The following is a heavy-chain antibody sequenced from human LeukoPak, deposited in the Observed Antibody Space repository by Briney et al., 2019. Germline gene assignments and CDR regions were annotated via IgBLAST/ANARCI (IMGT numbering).Heavy chain of an antibody. CDR1: GDSVSSNSAA. CDR2: TYYRSKWYN. J-gene: IGHJ4*02. Sequence: SQTLSLTCAISGDSVSSNSAAWNWIRQSPSRGLEWLGRTYYRSKWYNDYAVSVKSRITINPDTSKHQSSLQLNSVTPEDTAVYYCARDPDGSGYYYGYFDYWGQGTLVTVSS. CDR3: ARDPDGSGYYYGYFDY. D-gene: IGHD3-22*01. V-gene: IGHV6-1*01.